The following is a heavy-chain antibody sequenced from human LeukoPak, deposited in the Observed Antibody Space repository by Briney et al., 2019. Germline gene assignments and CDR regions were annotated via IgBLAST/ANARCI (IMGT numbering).Heavy chain of an antibody. J-gene: IGHJ4*02. CDR3: AGQLPYYYDSSDYPAVFDY. CDR1: GYTFTGYY. D-gene: IGHD3-22*01. Sequence: GASVKVSCKASGYTFTGYYMHWVRQAPGQGLEWMGWINPNSGGTNYAQKFQGRVTMTRDTSISTAYMELSRLRSDDTAVYYCAGQLPYYYDSSDYPAVFDYWGQGTLVTVSS. V-gene: IGHV1-2*02. CDR2: INPNSGGT.